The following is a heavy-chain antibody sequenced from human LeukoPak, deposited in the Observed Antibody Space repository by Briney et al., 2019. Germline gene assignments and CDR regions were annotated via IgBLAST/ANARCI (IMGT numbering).Heavy chain of an antibody. CDR1: GGSFSGYY. V-gene: IGHV4-34*01. Sequence: SETLSLTCAVYGGSFSGYYWSWIRQPPGKGLEWIGEINHSGSTNYNPSLKSRVTISVDTSKNQFSLKLSSVTAADTAVYYCARGGRGRGYYYGSGSSLDVWGKGTTVTVSS. J-gene: IGHJ6*04. D-gene: IGHD3-10*01. CDR3: ARGGRGRGYYYGSGSSLDV. CDR2: INHSGST.